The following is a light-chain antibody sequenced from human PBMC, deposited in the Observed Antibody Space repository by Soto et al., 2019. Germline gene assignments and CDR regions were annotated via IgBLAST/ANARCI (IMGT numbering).Light chain of an antibody. Sequence: QSALTQPASVSGSPGQSITISCTGTSSDVGGYNYVSWYQQHPGKAPKLMIYEVSNRPSGVSNRFSGSKSGNTASLTISGLQDEDEADYCCSSYTSSSTVFGGGTKLTVL. CDR3: SSYTSSSTV. CDR2: EVS. J-gene: IGLJ3*02. CDR1: SSDVGGYNY. V-gene: IGLV2-14*01.